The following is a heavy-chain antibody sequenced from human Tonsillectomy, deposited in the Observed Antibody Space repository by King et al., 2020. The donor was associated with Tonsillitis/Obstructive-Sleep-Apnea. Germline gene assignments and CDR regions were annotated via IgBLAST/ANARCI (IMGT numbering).Heavy chain of an antibody. J-gene: IGHJ6*03. Sequence: VQLVQSGGGWVQPGRSLRLSCAASGFSFGDYAMHWVRQAPGKGLEWVSGISWKSGSIGYAASVKGRFTISRDNAKNSVYLEMSSLRAEDTAVYYCAKDLPAVRPPGTRNYYYYYMDVWGKGTTVTVSS. CDR2: ISWKSGSI. CDR3: AKDLPAVRPPGTRNYYYYYMDV. V-gene: IGHV3-9*01. D-gene: IGHD6-13*01. CDR1: GFSFGDYA.